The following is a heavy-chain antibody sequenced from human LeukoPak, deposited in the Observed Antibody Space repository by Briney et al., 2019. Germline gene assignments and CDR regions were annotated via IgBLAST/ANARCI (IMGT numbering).Heavy chain of an antibody. CDR1: GFTFSSYS. V-gene: IGHV3-23*01. CDR2: ISGSGDNR. J-gene: IGHJ4*02. D-gene: IGHD6-19*01. CDR3: AKNPLVSGTIYFDS. Sequence: GGSLRLSCAASGFTFSSYSMNWVRQAPGKGLEWVSSISGSGDNRNYADSVKGRFTISRDNSKSTLYLEMNSLRAEDTAIYYCAKNPLVSGTIYFDSWGQGTLVTVSS.